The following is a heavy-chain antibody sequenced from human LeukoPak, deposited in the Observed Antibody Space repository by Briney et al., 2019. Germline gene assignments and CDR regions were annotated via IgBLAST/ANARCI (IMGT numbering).Heavy chain of an antibody. D-gene: IGHD3-9*01. J-gene: IGHJ6*02. CDR3: ARVRYYDILTGYLHTGDYYGMDV. CDR2: INTNTGNP. Sequence: ASVKVSCKASRYTFTSYAMNWVRQAPGQGLEWVAWINTNTGNPRYVQGFTGRFVFSLDTSVSTAYLQISSLKAEDTAVYYCARVRYYDILTGYLHTGDYYGMDVWGQGTTVTVSS. CDR1: RYTFTSYA. V-gene: IGHV7-4-1*02.